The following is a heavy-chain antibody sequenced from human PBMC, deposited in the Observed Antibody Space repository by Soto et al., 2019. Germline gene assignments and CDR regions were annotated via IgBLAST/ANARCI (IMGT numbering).Heavy chain of an antibody. Sequence: GGSLRLSCAASVFTFSSYSMNWVRQAPGKGLEWVSSISSSSSYIYYADSVKGRFTISRDNAKNSLYLQMNSLRAEDTAVYYCARGGDDYSNYLDYWGQGTLVTVSS. D-gene: IGHD4-4*01. CDR3: ARGGDDYSNYLDY. J-gene: IGHJ4*02. CDR1: VFTFSSYS. V-gene: IGHV3-21*01. CDR2: ISSSSSYI.